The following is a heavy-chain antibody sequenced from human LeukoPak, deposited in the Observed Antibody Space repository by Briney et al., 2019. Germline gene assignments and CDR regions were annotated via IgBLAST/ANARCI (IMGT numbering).Heavy chain of an antibody. CDR3: AVVRAPPSPG. CDR1: GYTFTGYY. CDR2: IDPYSGAT. V-gene: IGHV1-2*02. D-gene: IGHD3-10*01. Sequence: ASVKVSCKASGYTFTGYYMHWVRQAPGQGLEWMGWIDPYSGATRYAPKFQGRVTLTRDTSITTGYMELSSLTSDDTAVYYCAVVRAPPSPGWSQGTLVSVSS. J-gene: IGHJ4*02.